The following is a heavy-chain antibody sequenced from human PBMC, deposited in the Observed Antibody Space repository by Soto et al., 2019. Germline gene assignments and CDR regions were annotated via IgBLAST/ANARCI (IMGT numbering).Heavy chain of an antibody. D-gene: IGHD5-18*01. CDR1: GFTFSSYW. Sequence: EVQLVESGGGLVQPGGSLRLSCAASGFTFSSYWMHWVRQAPGKGLVWVSRINSDGSSTSYADSVKGRFTISRDNXKXXLYLQMNSLGAEDTAVYYCARGGWGYGRSYWYFDLWGRGTLVTVSS. CDR2: INSDGSST. V-gene: IGHV3-74*01. CDR3: ARGGWGYGRSYWYFDL. J-gene: IGHJ2*01.